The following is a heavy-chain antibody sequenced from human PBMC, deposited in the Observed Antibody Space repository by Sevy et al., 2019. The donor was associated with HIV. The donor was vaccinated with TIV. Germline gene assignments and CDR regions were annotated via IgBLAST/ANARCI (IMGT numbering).Heavy chain of an antibody. D-gene: IGHD3-10*01. V-gene: IGHV3-30*02. Sequence: GSLRPSCAASGFTFRSYGMHWVRQAPGKGLEWVAFIRYDGSTKYYADSVKGRFTISRDNSKNTLYLQMNSLRGDDTSLYYCAKGLGMVQGALLSDDIWGQGTMVTVSS. CDR2: IRYDGSTK. CDR3: AKGLGMVQGALLSDDI. CDR1: GFTFRSYG. J-gene: IGHJ3*02.